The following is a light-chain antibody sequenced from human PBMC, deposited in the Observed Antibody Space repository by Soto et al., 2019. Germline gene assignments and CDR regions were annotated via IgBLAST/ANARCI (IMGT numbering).Light chain of an antibody. CDR3: QQRSNCPFT. V-gene: IGKV3-11*01. J-gene: IGKJ3*01. Sequence: EIVLTQSSATLSLSQGESATLSCRASQRVSSYLAWYQQNPGQAPKLLSYDATTRVTAIQARFSGSGSGTDFPLAIRSLERKDFAVYYGQQRSNCPFTVGPGTKVDSK. CDR1: QRVSSY. CDR2: DAT.